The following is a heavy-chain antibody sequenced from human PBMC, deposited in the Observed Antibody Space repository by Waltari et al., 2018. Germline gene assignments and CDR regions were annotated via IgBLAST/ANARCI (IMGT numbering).Heavy chain of an antibody. D-gene: IGHD1-1*01. J-gene: IGHJ6*02. Sequence: VSGGGLVQPGASLRLSCAASGFTFSSFWMNWVRQAPGKGPLGVSRISTDAKDTTYADSVKGRFTISRDNARNTLYLQMNRLSAEDTAVYFCARVSRRTYRSPVSGRHYYYGMDVWGQGTTVTVSS. CDR2: ISTDAKDT. V-gene: IGHV3-74*03. CDR1: GFTFSSFW. CDR3: ARVSRRTYRSPVSGRHYYYGMDV.